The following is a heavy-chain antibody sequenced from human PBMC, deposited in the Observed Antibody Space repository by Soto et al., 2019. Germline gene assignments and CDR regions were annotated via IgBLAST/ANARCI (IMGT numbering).Heavy chain of an antibody. Sequence: QVQLQESGPGLVKPSQTLSLTCSVSGGSISSGGYYWSWIRQHPGKGLEWIGYIYYSGRTFYNPSLNRRVRISVDTAKNQCALKLGSVAAADGGVYYCSGLGEDCSSASCYLGYYYAMDVWGQGTTVTVSS. CDR3: SGLGEDCSSASCYLGYYYAMDV. D-gene: IGHD2-2*01. CDR2: IYYSGRT. CDR1: GGSISSGGYY. V-gene: IGHV4-31*03. J-gene: IGHJ6*02.